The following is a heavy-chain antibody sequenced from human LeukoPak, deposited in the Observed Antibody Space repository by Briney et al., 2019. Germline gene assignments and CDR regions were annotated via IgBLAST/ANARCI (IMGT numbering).Heavy chain of an antibody. CDR3: ATGGYYLNY. CDR1: GFTFGSYE. V-gene: IGHV3-48*03. D-gene: IGHD2-8*02. J-gene: IGHJ4*02. Sequence: TGGSLRLSCAASGFTFGSYEMNWVRQAPGKGLEWFSYISSSGSTTYYADSVKGRFTISRDNAKNSLYLQMNSLRAEDTAVYYCATGGYYLNYWGQGTLVTVSS. CDR2: ISSSGSTT.